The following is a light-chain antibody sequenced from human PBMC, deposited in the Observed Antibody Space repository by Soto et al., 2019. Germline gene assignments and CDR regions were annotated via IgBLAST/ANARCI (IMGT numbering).Light chain of an antibody. J-gene: IGLJ2*01. Sequence: QSVLTQPASVSGSPGQSITISCTGTSSDVGGYKYVSWYQQHPGKAPKLMIYDVSNRPSGVSNRFSGSKSGNTASLTISGLQAEDEADYYCSSYTSSSTEVFGGGTQLTVL. CDR3: SSYTSSSTEV. V-gene: IGLV2-14*01. CDR1: SSDVGGYKY. CDR2: DVS.